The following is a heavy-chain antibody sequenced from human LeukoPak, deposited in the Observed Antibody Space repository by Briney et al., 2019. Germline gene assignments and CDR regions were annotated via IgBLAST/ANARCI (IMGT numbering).Heavy chain of an antibody. CDR2: INHSGST. CDR3: AILYWDSSGYYFGY. D-gene: IGHD3-22*01. V-gene: IGHV4-34*01. J-gene: IGHJ4*02. CDR1: GGSFSGYY. Sequence: PSETLSLTCAVYGGSFSGYYWSWIRQPPGKGLEWIGEINHSGSTNYNPSLKSRVTISVDTSKNQFSLKLSSVTAADTAVYYCAILYWDSSGYYFGYWGQGALVTVSS.